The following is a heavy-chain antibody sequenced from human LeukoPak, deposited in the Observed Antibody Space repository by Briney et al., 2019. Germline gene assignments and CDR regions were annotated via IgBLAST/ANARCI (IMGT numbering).Heavy chain of an antibody. Sequence: GGSLRLSCAASGFAFSSYSMNWVRQAPGKGLEWVSYITNSGTTIYYADSVKGRFTISSDNSKNMLYLQMNSLRAEDTAVYFCAKPGETTWFEYFHHWGQGTLVTVSS. V-gene: IGHV3-48*04. J-gene: IGHJ1*01. CDR3: AKPGETTWFEYFHH. CDR1: GFAFSSYS. CDR2: ITNSGTTI. D-gene: IGHD3-10*01.